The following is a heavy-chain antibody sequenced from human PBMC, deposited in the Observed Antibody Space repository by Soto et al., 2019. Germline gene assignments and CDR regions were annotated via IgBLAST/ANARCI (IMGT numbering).Heavy chain of an antibody. CDR2: INPEETTT. J-gene: IGHJ4*02. Sequence: EVQLVQSGGGLVQPGGSLRLSCAASGFDFSSNWMHWVRQAPGKGLVWVSRINPEETTTTYADPVKGRFTISRDNALGTLYLHMNSLRVDDTAVYYCTRDTFGARDFWGQGTLVTVSS. D-gene: IGHD1-26*01. CDR1: GFDFSSNW. V-gene: IGHV3-74*01. CDR3: TRDTFGARDF.